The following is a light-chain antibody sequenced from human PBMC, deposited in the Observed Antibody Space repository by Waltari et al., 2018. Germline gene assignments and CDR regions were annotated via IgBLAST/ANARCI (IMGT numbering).Light chain of an antibody. V-gene: IGLV2-23*01. CDR3: CSYAGSSTWV. Sequence: QSALTQPASVSGSPGQSITISCTGTSSDVGSYNLVSWYRQLPGTAPKLMIYEGSKRPSGFSNRFSGSKSGNTASLTSSGLQAEDEADYYCCSYAGSSTWVFGGGTKLTVL. CDR2: EGS. J-gene: IGLJ3*02. CDR1: SSDVGSYNL.